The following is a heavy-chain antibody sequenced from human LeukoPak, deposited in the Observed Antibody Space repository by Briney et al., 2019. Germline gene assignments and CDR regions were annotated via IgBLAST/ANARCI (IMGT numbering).Heavy chain of an antibody. D-gene: IGHD3-10*01. J-gene: IGHJ4*02. CDR2: MNPNSGNT. Sequence: ASVKVSCKASGYTFTSYDINWVRQATGQGLEWMGWMNPNSGNTGYAQKFQGRVTITADKSTSTAYMELSSLRSEDTAVYYCASDYYGSGSHPDYWGQGTLVTVSS. CDR1: GYTFTSYD. CDR3: ASDYYGSGSHPDY. V-gene: IGHV1-8*01.